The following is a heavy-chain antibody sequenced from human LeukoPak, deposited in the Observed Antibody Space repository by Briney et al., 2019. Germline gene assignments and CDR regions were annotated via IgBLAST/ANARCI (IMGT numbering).Heavy chain of an antibody. CDR3: TRRAARWQFDL. D-gene: IGHD5-24*01. CDR2: INWKTGNG. Sequence: GRSLRLSCAVSGFNFDDYAMHWVRQAPGRGLEWVSGINWKTGNGIYADSVKGRFTISRDNAKNSLYRQMSSLRAEDTALYYCTRRAARWQFDLWGRGTLLTVSS. J-gene: IGHJ2*01. V-gene: IGHV3-9*01. CDR1: GFNFDDYA.